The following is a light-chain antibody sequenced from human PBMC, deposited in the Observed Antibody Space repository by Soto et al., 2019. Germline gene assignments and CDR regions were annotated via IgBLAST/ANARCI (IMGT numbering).Light chain of an antibody. Sequence: QSVLTQPPSVSATPGQKVTISCSGSGSNLGRNYVSWYQQLPGTAPKLLIYDNVYRFSGIPDRFSASKSGTSATLGITGLLTGDEGDYYCGSWDNILRADVFGTGTKLTVL. CDR1: GSNLGRNY. CDR2: DNV. CDR3: GSWDNILRADV. V-gene: IGLV1-51*01. J-gene: IGLJ1*01.